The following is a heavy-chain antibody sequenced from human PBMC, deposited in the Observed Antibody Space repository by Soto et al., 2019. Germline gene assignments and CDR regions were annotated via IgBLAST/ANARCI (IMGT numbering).Heavy chain of an antibody. J-gene: IGHJ4*02. Sequence: ASVKVSCKASGYTFTGYYIHWVRQAPGQGLEWMGWINPKSGDTNYAQKFQGRVSMTRDTSITTAYMEVSRLKSDDTAVYYCARGSPRMGALPTYWGEGTLVTVSS. V-gene: IGHV1-2*02. CDR2: INPKSGDT. D-gene: IGHD1-26*01. CDR3: ARGSPRMGALPTY. CDR1: GYTFTGYY.